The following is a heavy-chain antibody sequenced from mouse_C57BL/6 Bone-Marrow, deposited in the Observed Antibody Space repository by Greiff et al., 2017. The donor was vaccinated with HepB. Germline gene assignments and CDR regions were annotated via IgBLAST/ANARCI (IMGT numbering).Heavy chain of an antibody. CDR1: GYTFTDHT. V-gene: IGHV1-78*01. Sequence: QVQLQQSDAELVKPGASVKISCKVSGYTFTDHTIHWMKQRPEQGLEWIGYIYPRDGSTKYNEKFKGKAKLTAFTSASTAYMEHSSLTNEDSAVYYCSSSYSAYWGQGTLVTVSA. CDR3: SSSYSAY. D-gene: IGHD1-1*01. CDR2: IYPRDGST. J-gene: IGHJ3*01.